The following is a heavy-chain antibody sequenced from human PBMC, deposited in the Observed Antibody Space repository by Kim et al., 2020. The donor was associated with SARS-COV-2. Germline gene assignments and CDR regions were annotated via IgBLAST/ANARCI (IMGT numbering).Heavy chain of an antibody. J-gene: IGHJ6*03. CDR1: GDSISSSY. V-gene: IGHV4-59*01. Sequence: SETLSLTCTVSGDSISSSYWCWIRQPPGKGLEWIGYIYTSGSTNYNPSLKSRVTISVDTSKKQVSLNLRSVTAADTAFYYCARGPYYYSYMDVWGKGTAVTVSS. CDR2: IYTSGST. CDR3: ARGPYYYSYMDV.